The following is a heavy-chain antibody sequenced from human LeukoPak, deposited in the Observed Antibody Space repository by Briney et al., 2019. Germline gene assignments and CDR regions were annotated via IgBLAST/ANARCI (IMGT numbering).Heavy chain of an antibody. D-gene: IGHD5-12*01. CDR2: IYYSGST. CDR3: ARTRGYSGYDSSRFDY. J-gene: IGHJ4*02. V-gene: IGHV4-31*03. Sequence: SQTLSLTCTVSGGSISSGGYYWSWIRQHPGKGLEWIGYIYYSGSTYYNPSLKSRVTISVDTSKNQSSLKLSSVTAADTAVYYCARTRGYSGYDSSRFDYWGQGTLVTVSS. CDR1: GGSISSGGYY.